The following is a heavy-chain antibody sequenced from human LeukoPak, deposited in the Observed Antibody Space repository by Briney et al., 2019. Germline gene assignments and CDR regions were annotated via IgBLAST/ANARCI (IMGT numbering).Heavy chain of an antibody. CDR3: ARDNRGFNGYPRLDY. Sequence: GGSLRLSCAASGFTFSGFWMHWVRQAPGKGLVWVSCISFDGSDATYADSVKGRFTISRDNAKNSLYLQMNSLRAEDTAVYYCARDNRGFNGYPRLDYWGQGTLVTVSS. V-gene: IGHV3-74*01. D-gene: IGHD5-12*01. CDR1: GFTFSGFW. J-gene: IGHJ4*02. CDR2: ISFDGSDA.